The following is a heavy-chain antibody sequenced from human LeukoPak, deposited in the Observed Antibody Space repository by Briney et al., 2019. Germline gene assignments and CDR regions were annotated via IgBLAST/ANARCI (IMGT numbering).Heavy chain of an antibody. CDR1: GFTFSNAW. Sequence: PGGSLRLSCAASGFTFSNAWMSWVRQAPGKGLEWVAVISYDGSNKYYADSVKGRFTISRDNSKNTLYLQMNSLRAEDTAVYYCARALHWGQGTLVTVSS. CDR2: ISYDGSNK. V-gene: IGHV3-30-3*01. J-gene: IGHJ4*02. CDR3: ARALH.